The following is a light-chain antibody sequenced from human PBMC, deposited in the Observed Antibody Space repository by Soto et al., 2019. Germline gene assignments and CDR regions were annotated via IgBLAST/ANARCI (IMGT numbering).Light chain of an antibody. CDR3: QQYGSSGT. CDR1: QSVSNNY. V-gene: IGKV3-20*01. CDR2: GSS. Sequence: SQSVSNNYLAWYPQTPGQAPRLLIYGSSHRATGIPEWFSGSGSGKDFTLTISRLEPEDFAVYYCQQYGSSGTFGQGTKVDIK. J-gene: IGKJ1*01.